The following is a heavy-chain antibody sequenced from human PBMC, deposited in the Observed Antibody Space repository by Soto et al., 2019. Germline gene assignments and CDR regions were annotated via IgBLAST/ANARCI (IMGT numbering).Heavy chain of an antibody. Sequence: EVQLLESGGGLVQPGGSLRLSCAASGFTFSSYAMSWVRQAPGKGLEWVSTLSGSGYNTDYADSVRGRFTISRDVSRNTLYLQMNSLRGEDTAVYYCVKGGSYYYYMDVWAKGPRSPSP. V-gene: IGHV3-23*01. CDR3: VKGGSYYYYMDV. CDR1: GFTFSSYA. J-gene: IGHJ6*03. D-gene: IGHD1-26*01. CDR2: LSGSGYNT.